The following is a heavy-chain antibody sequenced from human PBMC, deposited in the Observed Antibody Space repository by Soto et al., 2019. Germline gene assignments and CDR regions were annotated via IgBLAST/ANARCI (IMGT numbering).Heavy chain of an antibody. D-gene: IGHD6-13*01. CDR2: IKSKTDGATT. CDR1: DFTFNNAW. J-gene: IGHJ6*02. V-gene: IGHV3-15*07. CDR3: TTDWRDGYGTNWEGAGMDV. Sequence: GGSLRLSCAASDFTFNNAWMNWVRQAPGKGLEWVGRIKSKTDGATTDYAAPVKGRFTISRDDSKTTLYLQLNSLKTEDTAVYYCTTDWRDGYGTNWEGAGMDVWGQGTTVTVSS.